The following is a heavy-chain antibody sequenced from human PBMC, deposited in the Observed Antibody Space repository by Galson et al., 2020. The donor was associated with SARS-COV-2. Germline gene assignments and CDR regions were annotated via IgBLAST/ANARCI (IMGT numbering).Heavy chain of an antibody. J-gene: IGHJ3*02. CDR1: GFTFNSHA. CDR2: IYSGGDNT. CDR3: ARVLGDDYNRNRFDI. V-gene: IGHV3-NL1*01. D-gene: IGHD4-4*01. Sequence: GGSLRLSCAASGFTFNSHAMHWVRQVPGKGLEWVSVIYSGGDNTHYADSVQGRFSISRDSSKNTLNLQMNSLRADDTAVYYCARVLGDDYNRNRFDIWGQGTMVTVSS.